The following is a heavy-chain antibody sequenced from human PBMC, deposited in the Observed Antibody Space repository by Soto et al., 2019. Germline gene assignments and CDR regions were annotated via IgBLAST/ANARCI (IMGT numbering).Heavy chain of an antibody. J-gene: IGHJ4*02. V-gene: IGHV5-51*01. CDR1: GYRFTSYW. Sequence: PGESLKISCKGSGYRFTSYWIGWVRQMPGKGLEWMGIIYPGDSDTRYSPSFQGQVTISADKSISTAYLQWSSLKASDTAMYYCARQQTYSSGWPYYFDYWGQGTLVTVSS. CDR3: ARQQTYSSGWPYYFDY. D-gene: IGHD6-19*01. CDR2: IYPGDSDT.